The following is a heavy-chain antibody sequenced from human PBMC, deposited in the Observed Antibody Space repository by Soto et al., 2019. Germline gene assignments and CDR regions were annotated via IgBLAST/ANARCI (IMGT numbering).Heavy chain of an antibody. CDR2: IIPIFGTA. D-gene: IGHD2-2*01. V-gene: IGHV1-69*01. CDR1: GGTFSSYA. Sequence: QVQLVQSGAEVKKPGSSVKVSCKASGGTFSSYAISWVRQAPGQGLEWMGGIIPIFGTANYAQKFQGRVTITANESKSTAYMELSSLRSEDTAVYYCASDIVVVPAAIRIDYYYYGMDVWGQGTTVTVSS. J-gene: IGHJ6*02. CDR3: ASDIVVVPAAIRIDYYYYGMDV.